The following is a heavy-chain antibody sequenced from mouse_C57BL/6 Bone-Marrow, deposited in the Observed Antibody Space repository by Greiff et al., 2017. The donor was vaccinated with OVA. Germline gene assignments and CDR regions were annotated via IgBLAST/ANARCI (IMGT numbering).Heavy chain of an antibody. CDR1: GFTFSDYG. CDR2: ISSGSSTI. CDR3: ARPYYPWYFDV. J-gene: IGHJ1*03. V-gene: IGHV5-17*01. Sequence: DVKLVESGGGLVKPGGSLKLSCAASGFTFSDYGMHWVRQAPEKGLEWVAYISSGSSTIYYADTVKGRFTISRDNAKNTLFLQMTSLRSEDTAMYYGARPYYPWYFDVWGTGTTVTVSS. D-gene: IGHD1-1*02.